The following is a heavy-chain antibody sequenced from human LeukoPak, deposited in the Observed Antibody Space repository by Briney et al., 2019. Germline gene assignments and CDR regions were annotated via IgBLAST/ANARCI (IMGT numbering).Heavy chain of an antibody. Sequence: GGSLRLSCAASGFTFSDYGMHWVRQAPGKGLEWVAFIRYDESNKYYADSVKGRFTISRDNSKNTLYLQMDSVRVEDTAVYYCARVSKPGWYDYYYMDVWGKGTTVTVSS. CDR2: IRYDESNK. V-gene: IGHV3-30*02. CDR1: GFTFSDYG. D-gene: IGHD2/OR15-2a*01. CDR3: ARVSKPGWYDYYYMDV. J-gene: IGHJ6*03.